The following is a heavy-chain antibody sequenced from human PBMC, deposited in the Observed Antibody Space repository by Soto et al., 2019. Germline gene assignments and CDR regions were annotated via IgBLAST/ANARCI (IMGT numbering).Heavy chain of an antibody. Sequence: EVQLLESGGGLVQPGGSLRLSCAASGFTFSIYAMSWVRQAPGKGLEWVSAISGSGGSTYYADSVKGRFTISRDNSKNTLYLQMNSLRAEDTAVYYCANPPSIRLLWFGELSRYYYGMDVWGQGTTVTVSS. CDR1: GFTFSIYA. D-gene: IGHD3-10*01. V-gene: IGHV3-23*01. CDR3: ANPPSIRLLWFGELSRYYYGMDV. CDR2: ISGSGGST. J-gene: IGHJ6*02.